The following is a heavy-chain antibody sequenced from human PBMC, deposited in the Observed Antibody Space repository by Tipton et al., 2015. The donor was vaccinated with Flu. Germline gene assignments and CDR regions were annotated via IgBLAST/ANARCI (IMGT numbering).Heavy chain of an antibody. CDR1: GFIFSTYG. CDR3: ATLTGDDY. V-gene: IGHV3-33*01. D-gene: IGHD7-27*01. Sequence: SLRLSCAASGFIFSTYGMHWVRQAPGKGLEWVAVIWYDGSNKYYADSVKGRFTISRDNSKNTVYLQMNSLRAEDTAVYYCATLTGDDYWGRGTLVTVSS. CDR2: IWYDGSNK. J-gene: IGHJ4*02.